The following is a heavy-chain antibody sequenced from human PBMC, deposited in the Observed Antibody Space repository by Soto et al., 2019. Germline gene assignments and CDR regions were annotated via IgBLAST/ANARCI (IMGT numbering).Heavy chain of an antibody. CDR1: GFTFSSYA. CDR3: ALPRLPRGAFDI. J-gene: IGHJ3*02. V-gene: IGHV3-23*01. CDR2: ISGSGGST. Sequence: EVQLLESGGGLVQPGGSLSLSCAASGFTFSSYAMSWVRQAPGKGLEWVSAISGSGGSTYYADSVKGRFTISRDNSKNTLYLQMNSLRAEDTAVYYCALPRLPRGAFDIWGQGTMVTVSS.